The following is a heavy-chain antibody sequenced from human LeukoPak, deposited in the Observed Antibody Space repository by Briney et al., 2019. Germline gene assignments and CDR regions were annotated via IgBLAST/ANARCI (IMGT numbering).Heavy chain of an antibody. CDR2: ISYDGSNK. D-gene: IGHD3-22*01. CDR1: GFTFSSYA. V-gene: IGHV3-30*04. J-gene: IGHJ4*02. CDR3: AKTHYYDSSGYYPFDY. Sequence: GGSLRLSCSASGFTFSSYAMHWVRQAPGKGLEWVAVISYDGSNKYYADSVKGRFTISRDNSKNTLYLQMNSLRAEDTAVYYCAKTHYYDSSGYYPFDYWGQGTLVTVSS.